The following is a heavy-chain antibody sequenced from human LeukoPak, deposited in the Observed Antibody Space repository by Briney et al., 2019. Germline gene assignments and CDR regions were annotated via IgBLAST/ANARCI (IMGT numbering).Heavy chain of an antibody. Sequence: PGGSLRLSCAASGFTFSSYWMSWVRQAPGKGLEWVANIKQDGSEKYYVDSVKGRFTISRDNAKNSLYLQMNSLRAEDTAVYYCVLERDSIPNFDYWGQGTLVTVSS. J-gene: IGHJ4*02. CDR1: GFTFSSYW. CDR2: IKQDGSEK. V-gene: IGHV3-7*01. CDR3: VLERDSIPNFDY. D-gene: IGHD3-22*01.